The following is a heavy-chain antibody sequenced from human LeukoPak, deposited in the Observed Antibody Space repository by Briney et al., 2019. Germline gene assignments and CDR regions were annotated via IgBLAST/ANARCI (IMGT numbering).Heavy chain of an antibody. J-gene: IGHJ4*02. CDR3: VSQYCDGGNCYPYFDS. V-gene: IGHV4-30-2*01. CDR2: SYESGTI. CDR1: GGSIRSAGYS. D-gene: IGHD2-15*01. Sequence: SQTLSLTCAVSGGSIRSAGYSWNWIRQPPGKGLEWIGYSYESGTIYYNPSLESRVSISVDRSKNQFSLRLTSVTAADTAVYFCVSQYCDGGNCYPYFDSWGQGTLVTVSS.